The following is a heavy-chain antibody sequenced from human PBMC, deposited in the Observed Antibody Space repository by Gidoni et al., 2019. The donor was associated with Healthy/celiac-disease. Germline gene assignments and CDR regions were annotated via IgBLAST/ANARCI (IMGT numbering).Heavy chain of an antibody. CDR1: GGSISSSSYY. D-gene: IGHD6-13*01. J-gene: IGHJ6*02. Sequence: QLQLQESGPGLVKPSETLSLTCTVSGGSISSSSYYWGWIRQPPGKGLEWIGSIYYSGSTYYNPSLKSRVTISVDTSKNQFSLKLSSVTAADTAVYYCARQQQLVPYYYYGMDVWGQGTTVTVSS. CDR2: IYYSGST. V-gene: IGHV4-39*01. CDR3: ARQQQLVPYYYYGMDV.